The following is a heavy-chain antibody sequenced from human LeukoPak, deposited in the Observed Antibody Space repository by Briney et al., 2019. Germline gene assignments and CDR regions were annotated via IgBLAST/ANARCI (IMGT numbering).Heavy chain of an antibody. D-gene: IGHD3-3*01. CDR3: ARDLPYYDFWSGYVYYYYGMDV. CDR2: INAGNGNT. Sequence: ASVKVSCKASGYTFTSYAMHWVRQAPGQRLEWMGWINAGNGNTKYSQKFQGRVTITRDTSASTAYMELSSLRSEDTAVYYCARDLPYYDFWSGYVYYYYGMDVWDQGTTVTVSS. V-gene: IGHV1-3*01. J-gene: IGHJ6*02. CDR1: GYTFTSYA.